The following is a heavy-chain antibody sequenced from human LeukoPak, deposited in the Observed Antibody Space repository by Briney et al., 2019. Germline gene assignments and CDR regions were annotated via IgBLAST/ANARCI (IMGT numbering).Heavy chain of an antibody. CDR1: GGSISSYY. Sequence: SETLSLTCTVSGGSISSYYWCWIRQPAGKGLEWIGRIYTSGSTNYNPSLKSRVTMSVDTSKNQFSLKLSSVTAADTAVYYCAREGRYYYDSSGYYGRFDYWGQGTLVTVSS. J-gene: IGHJ4*02. CDR3: AREGRYYYDSSGYYGRFDY. CDR2: IYTSGST. V-gene: IGHV4-4*07. D-gene: IGHD3-22*01.